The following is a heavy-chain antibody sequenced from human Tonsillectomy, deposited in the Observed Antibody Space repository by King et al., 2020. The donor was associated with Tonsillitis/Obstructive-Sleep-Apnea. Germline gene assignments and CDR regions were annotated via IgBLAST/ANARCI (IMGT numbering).Heavy chain of an antibody. V-gene: IGHV5-51*01. Sequence: QLVQSGAEVKKPGESLKISCKGSGYSFTSYWIGWVRQMPGKGLEWMGFIYPGDSDARNSPSLQGQVTISADKSISTAYLQWSSLKASDTAMYYCARHTRWGNYDPGEFDYWGQGTLVTVSS. CDR3: ARHTRWGNYDPGEFDY. CDR2: IYPGDSDA. CDR1: GYSFTSYW. J-gene: IGHJ4*02. D-gene: IGHD3-10*01.